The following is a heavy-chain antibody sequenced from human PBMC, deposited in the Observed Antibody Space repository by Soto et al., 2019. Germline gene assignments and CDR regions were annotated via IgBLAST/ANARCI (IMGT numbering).Heavy chain of an antibody. CDR1: GFNFRDFW. CDR3: AKDPNTDLLGGFEF. CDR2: IPSDGRDV. V-gene: IGHV3-74*01. Sequence: PGGSLRLSCEASGFNFRDFWMHWVRQPPGKGPEWVSNIPSDGRDVSYADSVRGRFTISRDDARNTLYLQMSDLRVEDTAIYYCAKDPNTDLLGGFEFGGQGTMVTVSS. J-gene: IGHJ3*01. D-gene: IGHD2-15*01.